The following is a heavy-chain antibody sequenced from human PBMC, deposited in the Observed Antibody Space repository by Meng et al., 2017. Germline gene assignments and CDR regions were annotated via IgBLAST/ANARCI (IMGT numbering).Heavy chain of an antibody. CDR2: IYPGDSDT. Sequence: GESLKISCKGSGYSFTSYWIGWVRQMPGKGLEWMGIIYPGDSDTRYGPSFQGQVTISADKSISTAYLQWSSLKASDTAMYYCARHILTGYYSYYYYYYGMDVWGQGTTVTVSS. J-gene: IGHJ6*02. D-gene: IGHD3-9*01. V-gene: IGHV5-51*01. CDR1: GYSFTSYW. CDR3: ARHILTGYYSYYYYYYGMDV.